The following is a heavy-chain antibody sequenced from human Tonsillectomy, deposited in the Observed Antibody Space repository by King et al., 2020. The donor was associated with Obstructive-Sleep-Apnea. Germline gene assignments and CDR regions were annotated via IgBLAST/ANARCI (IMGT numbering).Heavy chain of an antibody. CDR3: ARVRIQLWYSMDV. D-gene: IGHD5-18*01. V-gene: IGHV3-33*01. CDR1: GFTFSSYG. J-gene: IGHJ6*02. Sequence: VQLVESGGGVVQPGRSLRLSCAASGFTFSSYGMHWVRQAPGKGLEWGAGIWYDGSNKYYADSVKGRFTISRDNSKHTLSLQMNSLRAEVTVVYYCARVRIQLWYSMDVWGQGTTVTVSS. CDR2: IWYDGSNK.